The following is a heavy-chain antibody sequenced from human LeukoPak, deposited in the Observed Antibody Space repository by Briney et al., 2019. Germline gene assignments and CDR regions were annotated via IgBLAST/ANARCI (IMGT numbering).Heavy chain of an antibody. J-gene: IGHJ4*02. D-gene: IGHD3-9*01. V-gene: IGHV4-34*01. CDR3: ARGDILTGYVY. CDR2: INHRGST. CDR1: GASFSGYY. Sequence: SETLSLTCAVYGASFSGYYWSWIRQPPGKGLEGIGEINHRGSTNYNPSLKSLVTISVRTYKNKFSLKLSSVTAADTAVYYGARGDILTGYVYWGQGALVTVSS.